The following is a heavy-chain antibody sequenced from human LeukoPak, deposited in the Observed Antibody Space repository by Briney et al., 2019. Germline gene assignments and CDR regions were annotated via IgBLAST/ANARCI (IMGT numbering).Heavy chain of an antibody. Sequence: GGSLRLSCAASGFTLSNYWMAWVCQAPAKGLEWVANIKQDGSEKYYVDSVKGRFTISRDNAKNSLFLEMNSLRAEDTAVYYCARDPRSAGRYNWFDPWGQGTLVTVSS. CDR1: GFTLSNYW. CDR2: IKQDGSEK. J-gene: IGHJ5*02. V-gene: IGHV3-7*03. D-gene: IGHD2-15*01. CDR3: ARDPRSAGRYNWFDP.